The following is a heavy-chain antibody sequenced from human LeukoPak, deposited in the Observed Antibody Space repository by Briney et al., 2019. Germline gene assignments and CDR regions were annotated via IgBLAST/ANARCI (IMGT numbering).Heavy chain of an antibody. CDR2: IYHSGST. Sequence: PSETLSLTCAVSGGSISSSNWWSWVRQPPGKGLEWIGEIYHSGSTNYNPSLKSRVTISVDKSKNQFSLKLSSVTAADTAVYYSARTNYDFWSGYLAYFDYWGQGTLVTVSS. J-gene: IGHJ4*02. CDR3: ARTNYDFWSGYLAYFDY. V-gene: IGHV4-4*02. D-gene: IGHD3-3*01. CDR1: GGSISSSNW.